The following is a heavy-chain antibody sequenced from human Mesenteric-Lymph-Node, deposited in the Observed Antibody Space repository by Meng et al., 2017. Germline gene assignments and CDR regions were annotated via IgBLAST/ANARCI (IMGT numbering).Heavy chain of an antibody. CDR2: INHSGST. D-gene: IGHD6-13*01. CDR1: GGSISGGNYY. CDR3: ARGRRGIAALGSWFDP. Sequence: GSLRLSCTVSGGSISGGNYYWSWIRQPPGKGLEWIGEINHSGSTNYNPSLKSRVTISVDTSKNQFSLKLSSVTAADTAVYYCARGRRGIAALGSWFDPWGQGTLVTVSS. J-gene: IGHJ5*02. V-gene: IGHV4-39*07.